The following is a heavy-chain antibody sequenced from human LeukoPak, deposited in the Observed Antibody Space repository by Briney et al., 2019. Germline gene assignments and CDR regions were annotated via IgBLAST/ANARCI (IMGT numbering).Heavy chain of an antibody. J-gene: IGHJ5*02. CDR1: GYTFTSYF. V-gene: IGHV1-46*01. Sequence: ASVKVSCKASGYTFTSYFVHWVRQAPGQGLEWMGIINPSGGSTGYAQKFQGRVTMTRDTSTSTVYMELSSLRSEDTAVYYCARRVCSGGSCHSNWFDPWGQGTLVTVSS. D-gene: IGHD2-15*01. CDR2: INPSGGST. CDR3: ARRVCSGGSCHSNWFDP.